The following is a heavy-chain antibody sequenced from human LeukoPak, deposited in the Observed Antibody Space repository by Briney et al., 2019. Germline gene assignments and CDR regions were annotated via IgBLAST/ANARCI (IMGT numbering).Heavy chain of an antibody. CDR2: INPNGGST. J-gene: IGHJ5*02. CDR3: ARDHHIVVVPAASSGGWFDP. Sequence: ASVKVSCKASGYTFTTYYTHWVRQAPGQGLEWMGIINPNGGSTTYAQKFQGRVTMTRDTSTSTVYMELSSLGSEDTAVYFCARDHHIVVVPAASSGGWFDPWGQGTLVTVSS. D-gene: IGHD2-2*01. V-gene: IGHV1-46*01. CDR1: GYTFTTYY.